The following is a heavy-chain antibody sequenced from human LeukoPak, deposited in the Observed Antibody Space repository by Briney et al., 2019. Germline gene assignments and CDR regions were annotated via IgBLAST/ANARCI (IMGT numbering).Heavy chain of an antibody. D-gene: IGHD2-21*02. CDR2: IYSDGTT. J-gene: IGHJ3*01. CDR3: WRERDCRGACFQREAFDL. Sequence: GGSLRLSCSAPGFNVNNNFMSLVRQTPGKGLDWVSVIYSDGTTYYADSVKGRFPISRDNSKNMLYLQMHSLKAADTAVYFRWRERDCRGACFQREAFDLWGQGTMVTVSS. V-gene: IGHV3-53*01. CDR1: GFNVNNNF.